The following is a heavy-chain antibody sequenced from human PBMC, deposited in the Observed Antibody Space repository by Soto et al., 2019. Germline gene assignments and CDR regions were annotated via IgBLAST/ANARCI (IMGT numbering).Heavy chain of an antibody. CDR2: IYWDNDR. J-gene: IGHJ5*01. D-gene: IGHD3-10*01. CDR1: GFSLSNSGVG. CDR3: APRVSYSVSWDVGWFDS. V-gene: IGHV2-5*02. Sequence: QITLKESGPTLVEPTQTLTLTCSFSGFSLSNSGVGVGWFRQAPGKALECLGIIYWDNDRRYNPSLKARLSITKDSSKNQVIVTMTYMEPVDTGTYYCAPRVSYSVSWDVGWFDSWGQGTPVTVS.